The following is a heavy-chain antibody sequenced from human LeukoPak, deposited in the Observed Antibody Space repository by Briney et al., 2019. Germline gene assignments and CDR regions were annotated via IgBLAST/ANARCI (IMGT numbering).Heavy chain of an antibody. J-gene: IGHJ4*02. Sequence: SGGSLRLSCAASGVTFNNAWMGWVRQAPGKGPEWVGRIKSKIDGGTIDYAASVKGRFTISRDDSKNTLHLQMNSLKIEDTAVYYCTTDRGIAVRPLFDYWGQGTLVTVSS. CDR3: TTDRGIAVRPLFDY. CDR2: IKSKIDGGTI. D-gene: IGHD6-6*01. CDR1: GVTFNNAW. V-gene: IGHV3-15*01.